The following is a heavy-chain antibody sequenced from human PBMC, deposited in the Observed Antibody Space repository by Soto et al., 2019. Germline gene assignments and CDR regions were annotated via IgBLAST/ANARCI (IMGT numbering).Heavy chain of an antibody. J-gene: IGHJ4*02. D-gene: IGHD5-18*01. CDR2: IIPIFGTA. V-gene: IGHV1-69*01. CDR3: AREYTAMVKTYYFDY. CDR1: GGTFSSYA. Sequence: GASVKFSCKASGGTFSSYAISWVRQAPGQGLEWMGGIIPIFGTANYAQKFQGRVTITADESTSTAYMELSSLRSEDTAVYYCAREYTAMVKTYYFDYWGQGTLVTVSS.